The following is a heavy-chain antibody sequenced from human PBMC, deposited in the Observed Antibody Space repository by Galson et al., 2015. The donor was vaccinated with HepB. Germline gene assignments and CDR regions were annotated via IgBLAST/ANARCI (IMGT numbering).Heavy chain of an antibody. D-gene: IGHD6-19*01. V-gene: IGHV6-1*01. CDR1: GDSVSSNSAA. CDR2: TYYRSKWYN. CDR3: ARDSSGWYGGGNNWFDP. Sequence: CAISGDSVSSNSAAWNWIRQSPSRGLEWPGRTYYRSKWYNDYAVSVKSRITINPDTSKNQFSLQLNSVTPEDTAVYYCARDSSGWYGGGNNWFDPWGQGTLVTVSS. J-gene: IGHJ5*02.